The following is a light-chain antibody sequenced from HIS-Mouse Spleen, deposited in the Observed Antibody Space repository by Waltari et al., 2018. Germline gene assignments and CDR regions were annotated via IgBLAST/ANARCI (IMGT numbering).Light chain of an antibody. Sequence: SSELTQDPAVSVALGQTVRITCQGDSLRSYYASWDQQKPGQAPVLVIYGKNNRPSGIPYRFAGSSSGNTASLTIPGAQAEDEADYYCNSRDSSGNHVVFGGGTKLTVL. J-gene: IGLJ2*01. CDR2: GKN. CDR1: SLRSYY. CDR3: NSRDSSGNHVV. V-gene: IGLV3-19*01.